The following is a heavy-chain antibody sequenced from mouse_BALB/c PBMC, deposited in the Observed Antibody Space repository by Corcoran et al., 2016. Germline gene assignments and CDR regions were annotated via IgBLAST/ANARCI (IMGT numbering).Heavy chain of an antibody. V-gene: IGHV1-4*02. J-gene: IGHJ2*01. CDR2: INPSSGYT. CDR3: ARWTDTTVVSDY. CDR1: GYTFTSYT. Sequence: QVQLQQSAAELARPGASVKMSCKASGYTFTSYTMHWVKQRPGQGLEWIGYINPSSGYTEYNQKFKDKTTLTADKSSSTAYMQLSSLTSEDSAVYYCARWTDTTVVSDYWGQGTTLTVSS. D-gene: IGHD1-1*01.